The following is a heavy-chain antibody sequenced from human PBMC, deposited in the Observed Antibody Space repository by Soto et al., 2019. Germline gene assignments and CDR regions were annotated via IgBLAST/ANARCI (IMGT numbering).Heavy chain of an antibody. Sequence: PSETLSLTCTVSGDCIRSYYWSWIRQPPGKGLEWIGYIYDSGSTNYNPSLKSRVTISVDTSKSQFSLKLSSVTAADTAVYYCARDRAYYESSGLYFDYWGQGTLVTVSS. D-gene: IGHD3-22*01. J-gene: IGHJ4*02. CDR2: IYDSGST. V-gene: IGHV4-59*01. CDR3: ARDRAYYESSGLYFDY. CDR1: GDCIRSYY.